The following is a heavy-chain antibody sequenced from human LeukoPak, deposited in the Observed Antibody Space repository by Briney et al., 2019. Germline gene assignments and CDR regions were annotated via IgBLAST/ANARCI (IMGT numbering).Heavy chain of an antibody. V-gene: IGHV4-34*01. Sequence: SETLSLTCAVYGGSFSGYYWSWIRQPPGKGLEWIGEINHSGSTNYNPSLKSRVTISVDTSNKQVSLKLNSGTAADTAVYYCARATYYSDSTGYSYYNYYYMDVWGKGTTVTVSS. J-gene: IGHJ6*03. CDR3: ARATYYSDSTGYSYYNYYYMDV. CDR2: INHSGST. D-gene: IGHD3-22*01. CDR1: GGSFSGYY.